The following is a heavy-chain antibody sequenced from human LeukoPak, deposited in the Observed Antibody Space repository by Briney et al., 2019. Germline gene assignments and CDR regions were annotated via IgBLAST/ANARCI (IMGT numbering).Heavy chain of an antibody. CDR2: ISGSGGST. CDR1: GFTFSSYA. D-gene: IGHD6-13*01. Sequence: PGGSLRLSCAASGFTFSSYAMSWVRQAPGKGLEWVSAISGSGGSTYYADSVKGRFTISRDNSKNTLYLQMNSLRAEDTAVYYCAKVGIAAAGLKHNYYYYGMDVWGQGTTVTVSS. J-gene: IGHJ6*02. V-gene: IGHV3-23*01. CDR3: AKVGIAAAGLKHNYYYYGMDV.